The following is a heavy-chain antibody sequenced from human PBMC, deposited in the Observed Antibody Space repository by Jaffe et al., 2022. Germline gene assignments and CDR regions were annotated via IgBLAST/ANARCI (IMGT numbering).Heavy chain of an antibody. CDR2: IRSKAYGGTT. Sequence: EVQLVESGGGLVQPGRSLRLSCTASGFTFGDYAMSWVRQAPGKGLEWVGFIRSKAYGGTTEYAASVKGRFTISRDDSKSIAYLQMNSLKTEDTAVYYCTRGGYGGNYYWYFDLWGRGTLVTVSS. V-gene: IGHV3-49*04. CDR1: GFTFGDYA. CDR3: TRGGYGGNYYWYFDL. D-gene: IGHD4-17*01. J-gene: IGHJ2*01.